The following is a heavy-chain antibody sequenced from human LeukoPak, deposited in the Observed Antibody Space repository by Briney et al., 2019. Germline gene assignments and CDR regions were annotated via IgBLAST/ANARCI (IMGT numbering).Heavy chain of an antibody. D-gene: IGHD1-26*01. V-gene: IGHV1-46*01. CDR1: GYTFTNYE. Sequence: VKVSCKASGYTFTNYEMHWVRQAPGQGLEWMGIVNPGTGGTRNAQKFRGRVTMTRDTSSSTLYMDLSSLRFEDTAVYYCARGGCSGNCYSAPYDYWGQGTLVTVSS. CDR3: ARGGCSGNCYSAPYDY. J-gene: IGHJ4*02. CDR2: VNPGTGGT.